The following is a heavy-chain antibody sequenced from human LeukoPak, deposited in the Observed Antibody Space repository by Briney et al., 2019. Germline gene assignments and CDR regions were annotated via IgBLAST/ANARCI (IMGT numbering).Heavy chain of an antibody. Sequence: RGSLRLSCAASGFTFSSYGMHWVRQAPGKGLGWVAFIRYDGSNKYYADSVKGRFTISRDNSKNTLYLQMNSQRAEDTAVYYCAKDTLIRKGYDYWGQGTLVTVSS. CDR3: AKDTLIRKGYDY. J-gene: IGHJ4*02. V-gene: IGHV3-30*02. D-gene: IGHD3-16*01. CDR1: GFTFSSYG. CDR2: IRYDGSNK.